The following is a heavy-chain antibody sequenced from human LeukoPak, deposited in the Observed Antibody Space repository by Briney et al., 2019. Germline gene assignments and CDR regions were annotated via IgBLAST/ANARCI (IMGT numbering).Heavy chain of an antibody. V-gene: IGHV3-23*01. Sequence: PGGTLRLSCAASGFTFSSYGMSWVRQAPGKGLEWVSAISGSGGSTYYADSVKGRFTISRDNSKNTLYLQMNSLRAEDTAVYYCASDSYSYGYGRPNMIVDYWGQGTLVTVSS. J-gene: IGHJ4*02. D-gene: IGHD5-18*01. CDR3: ASDSYSYGYGRPNMIVDY. CDR1: GFTFSSYG. CDR2: ISGSGGST.